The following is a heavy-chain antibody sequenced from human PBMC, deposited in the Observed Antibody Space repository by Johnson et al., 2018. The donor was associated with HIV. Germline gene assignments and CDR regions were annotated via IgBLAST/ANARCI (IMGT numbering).Heavy chain of an antibody. CDR1: GFTFSSYA. J-gene: IGHJ3*02. CDR2: ISYDGSNK. V-gene: IGHV3-30-3*01. Sequence: QVQLVESGGGVVQPGRSLRLSCASSGFTFSSYAMHWVRQAPGKGLEWVAVISYDGSNKYYADSVKGRFTISRDNSKNTLYLKMNSLRAEDTAGYYCARGRARAFDIWGQGTMVTVSS. CDR3: ARGRARAFDI. D-gene: IGHD5-12*01.